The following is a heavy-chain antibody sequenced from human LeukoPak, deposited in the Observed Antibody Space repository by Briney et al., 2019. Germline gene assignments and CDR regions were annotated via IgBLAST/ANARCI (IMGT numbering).Heavy chain of an antibody. D-gene: IGHD3-9*01. CDR1: GGTFSSYA. CDR2: IIPIFGTA. CDR3: ARGGRYFDWLPTFDY. Sequence: SVKVSRKASGGTFSSYAISWVRQAPGQGLEWMGGIIPIFGTANYAQKFQGRVTITADESTSTAYMELSSLRSEDTAVYYCARGGRYFDWLPTFDYWGQGTLVTVSS. J-gene: IGHJ4*02. V-gene: IGHV1-69*13.